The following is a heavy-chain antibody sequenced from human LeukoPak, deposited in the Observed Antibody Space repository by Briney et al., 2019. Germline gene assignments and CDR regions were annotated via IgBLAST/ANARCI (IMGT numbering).Heavy chain of an antibody. V-gene: IGHV3-53*01. Sequence: GGSLGLSCAASGFTVSSNYMSWVRQAPGKGLEWVSVIYSGGSTYYADSVKGRFTISRDNSKNTLYLQMNSLRAEDTAVYYCARSLYYGSESWFDPWGQGTLVTVSS. J-gene: IGHJ5*02. CDR2: IYSGGST. D-gene: IGHD3-10*01. CDR3: ARSLYYGSESWFDP. CDR1: GFTVSSNY.